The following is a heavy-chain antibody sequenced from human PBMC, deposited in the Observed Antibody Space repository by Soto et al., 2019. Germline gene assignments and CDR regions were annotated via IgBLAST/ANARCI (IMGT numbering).Heavy chain of an antibody. V-gene: IGHV2-26*01. CDR1: GLSITDSEMG. J-gene: IGHJ5*02. CDR3: ARRHLAVAVSPWCDP. CDR2: IDSSGEK. D-gene: IGHD6-19*01. Sequence: QVTLKESGPVLVKPTETLTLRCTVSGLSITDSEMGVSWIRQPPGQPLEWLAHIDSSGEKSYRTFLKSRLAISKDTSKRQIVLTMTNMDPADTATYYCARRHLAVAVSPWCDPWGQGIPVTVSS.